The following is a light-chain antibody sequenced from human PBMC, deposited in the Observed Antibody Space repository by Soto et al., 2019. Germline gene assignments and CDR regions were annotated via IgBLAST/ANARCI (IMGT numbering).Light chain of an antibody. J-gene: IGLJ1*01. CDR3: SSHTSYSTRV. Sequence: QSVLTQPASVSGSPVQSIAISCTGTSSDVGGYNYVSWYQQHPGKAPKLMIHEVSNRPSGISDRFSGSKSGNTASLTISGLQADDEADYYCSSHTSYSTRVFGTGTKLTVL. CDR1: SSDVGGYNY. V-gene: IGLV2-14*01. CDR2: EVS.